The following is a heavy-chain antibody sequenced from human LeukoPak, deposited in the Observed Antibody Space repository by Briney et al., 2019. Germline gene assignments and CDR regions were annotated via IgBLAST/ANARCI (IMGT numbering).Heavy chain of an antibody. J-gene: IGHJ3*02. Sequence: GSLRLSRVSSGFPLRWYWMARVRQASGKGLEWVANIKEDGSEKNYVDSMKGRFNICRDHAKKLLYLQKNSPRAEDTAVYLCARYYDNCEGFSEDAFDIWGQGTMVTVSS. V-gene: IGHV3-7*01. CDR3: ARYYDNCEGFSEDAFDI. D-gene: IGHD3-16*01. CDR1: GFPLRWYW. CDR2: IKEDGSEK.